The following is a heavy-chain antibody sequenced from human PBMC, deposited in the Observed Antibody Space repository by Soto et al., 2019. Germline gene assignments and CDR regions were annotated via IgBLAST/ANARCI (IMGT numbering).Heavy chain of an antibody. Sequence: SHTLSLTCAISGDSVSSNTAAWNWIRSSPSRGLEWLGRTYYRSNWRHDYAVSVKSRITVNPDTSKNHFSLQLNSVTPDDTAVYYCARGVAGSGFDLWGQGTLVIVSS. CDR1: GDSVSSNTAA. D-gene: IGHD6-19*01. CDR3: ARGVAGSGFDL. CDR2: TYYRSNWRH. J-gene: IGHJ4*02. V-gene: IGHV6-1*01.